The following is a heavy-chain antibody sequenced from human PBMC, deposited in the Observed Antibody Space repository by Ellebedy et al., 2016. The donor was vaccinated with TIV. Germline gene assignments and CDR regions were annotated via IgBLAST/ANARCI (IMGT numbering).Heavy chain of an antibody. J-gene: IGHJ4*02. D-gene: IGHD4-23*01. CDR3: ARDSGGTFDY. CDR2: IYHSGST. CDR1: GGSFSGSSYY. V-gene: IGHV4-39*07. Sequence: SETLSLTCTVSGGSFSGSSYYWGWIRQAPGKGLEWIGSIYHSGSTYYNPSLKSRVTISVDTSKNQFSLKLSSVTAADTAVYYCARDSGGTFDYWGQGTLVTVSS.